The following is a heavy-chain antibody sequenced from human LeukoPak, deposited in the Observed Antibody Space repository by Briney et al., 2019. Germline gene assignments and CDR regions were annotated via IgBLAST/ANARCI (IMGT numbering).Heavy chain of an antibody. CDR3: ASGSSSVGY. D-gene: IGHD6-6*01. V-gene: IGHV3-11*01. CDR1: GFIFSDYY. CDR2: ISYTYSDI. J-gene: IGHJ4*02. Sequence: PGGSLRLSCVASGFIFSDYYMSWIRQTPGKGLEWISNISYTYSDIYYADSVRGRFTISRDNAKNSLYLQMNNLRAEDTAVYYCASGSSSVGYWGQGTRVTVSS.